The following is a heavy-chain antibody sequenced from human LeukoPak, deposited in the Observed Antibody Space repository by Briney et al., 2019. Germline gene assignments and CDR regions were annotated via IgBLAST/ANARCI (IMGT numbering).Heavy chain of an antibody. CDR3: GGGGMAGNWGI. D-gene: IGHD7-27*01. J-gene: IGHJ3*02. CDR2: ISYDGSNK. V-gene: IGHV3-30*04. Sequence: GGSLRLSCAASGFTFSSYAMHWVRQAPGKGLEWVAVISYDGSNKYYADSVKGRFTISRDNSKNTLYLQMNSLRAEDTAVYYWGGGGMAGNWGIWGQGTMVTVSS. CDR1: GFTFSSYA.